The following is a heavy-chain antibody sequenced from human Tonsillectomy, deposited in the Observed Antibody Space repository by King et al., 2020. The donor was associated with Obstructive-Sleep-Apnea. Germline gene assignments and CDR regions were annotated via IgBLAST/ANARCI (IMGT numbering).Heavy chain of an antibody. CDR3: LTDPGDYPDY. CDR1: GFTFNNAW. D-gene: IGHD4-17*01. Sequence: VQLVESGGGLVKPGVSLRLSCATSGFTFNNAWMSLVRQAPGKGLEWVGRIRKRDDGGTTDFAAPVKGRFTISRDASRNTLYLQLNSLKTEDIAVYYCLTDPGDYPDYWGQGTLVTVSS. V-gene: IGHV3-15*01. CDR2: IRKRDDGGTT. J-gene: IGHJ4*02.